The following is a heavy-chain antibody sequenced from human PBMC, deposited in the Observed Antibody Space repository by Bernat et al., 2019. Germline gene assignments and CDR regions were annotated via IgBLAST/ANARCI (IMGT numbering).Heavy chain of an antibody. CDR2: INPNSGGT. D-gene: IGHD3-16*01. Sequence: QVQLVQSGAEVKKPGASVKVSCKASGYTFTGYYMHWVRQAPGQGLEWMGLINPNSGGTNYAQKFQGWVTMTRDTSISTAYMELSRLRSDDTAVYYCARALMITFGGVAFDYWGQGTLVTVSS. CDR1: GYTFTGYY. CDR3: ARALMITFGGVAFDY. J-gene: IGHJ4*02. V-gene: IGHV1-2*04.